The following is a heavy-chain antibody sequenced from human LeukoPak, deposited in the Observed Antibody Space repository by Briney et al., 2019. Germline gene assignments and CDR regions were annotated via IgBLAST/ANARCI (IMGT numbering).Heavy chain of an antibody. V-gene: IGHV3-23*01. CDR1: GFTFSTSA. D-gene: IGHD6-13*01. CDR3: GEWSDSSWYHY. CDR2: ISSSGCTT. J-gene: IGHJ4*02. Sequence: GGSLRLFCAASGFTFSTSAMIGAPRSPGKGLEGVLSISSSGCTTHYGDCVKVRLTICRDNSKNALYLQMSSLRAEDTAVYYCGEWSDSSWYHYWGQGTLVTVSS.